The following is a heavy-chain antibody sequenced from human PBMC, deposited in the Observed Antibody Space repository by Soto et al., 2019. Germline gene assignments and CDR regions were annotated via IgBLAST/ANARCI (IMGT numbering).Heavy chain of an antibody. CDR2: INPNSGGT. D-gene: IGHD4-17*01. CDR1: GYTFTGYY. CDR3: ASRERAVTNYYYGMDV. J-gene: IGHJ6*02. V-gene: IGHV1-2*02. Sequence: ASVKVSCKASGYTFTGYYMHWVRQAPGQGLEWMGWINPNSGGTNYAQKFQGRVTMTRDTSISTAYMELSRLRSDDTAVYYCASRERAVTNYYYGMDVWGQGTTVTVSS.